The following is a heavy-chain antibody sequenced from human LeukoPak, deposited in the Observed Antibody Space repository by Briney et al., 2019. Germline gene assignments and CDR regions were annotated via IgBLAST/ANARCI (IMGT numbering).Heavy chain of an antibody. D-gene: IGHD5-18*01. CDR1: GFTFSSYW. CDR3: ARERNVGYSYGWVGYCGMDV. Sequence: GGSLRLSCAASGFTFSSYWTSWVRQAPGEGLEWVANIKQDGSEKYYVDSVKGRFTISRDNAKNSLYLQMNSLRAEDTAVYYCARERNVGYSYGWVGYCGMDVWGQGTTVTVSS. V-gene: IGHV3-7*01. J-gene: IGHJ6*02. CDR2: IKQDGSEK.